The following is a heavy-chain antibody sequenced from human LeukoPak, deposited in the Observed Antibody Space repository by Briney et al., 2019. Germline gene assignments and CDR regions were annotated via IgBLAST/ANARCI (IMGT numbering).Heavy chain of an antibody. Sequence: GGSLRLSCAASGFTFSSYGMHWVRQAPGKGLEWVAVISYDGSNKYYADSVKGRFTISRDNSKNTLYLQMNSLRAEDTAVYYCARGRKRPIAAAGRFDYWGQGTLVTVSS. CDR1: GFTFSSYG. V-gene: IGHV3-30*03. J-gene: IGHJ4*02. D-gene: IGHD6-13*01. CDR3: ARGRKRPIAAAGRFDY. CDR2: ISYDGSNK.